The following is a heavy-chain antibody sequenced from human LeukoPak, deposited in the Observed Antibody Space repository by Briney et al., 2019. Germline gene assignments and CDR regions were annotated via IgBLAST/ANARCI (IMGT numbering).Heavy chain of an antibody. Sequence: GGSLRLSCAASGFTFSSYGMHWVRQAPGKGLEWVADIWYDGSNKYYADSVEGRFTISRDNSKNTLYLQMHSLRAEDTAVYYGAKDSAAAAADYWGQGTLVTVSS. V-gene: IGHV3-33*06. CDR3: AKDSAAAAADY. CDR2: IWYDGSNK. CDR1: GFTFSSYG. D-gene: IGHD6-13*01. J-gene: IGHJ4*02.